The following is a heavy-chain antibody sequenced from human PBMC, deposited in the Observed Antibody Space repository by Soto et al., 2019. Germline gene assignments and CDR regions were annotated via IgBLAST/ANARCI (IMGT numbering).Heavy chain of an antibody. CDR3: AKPNLYCSSTSCYDF. Sequence: GGSLRLSCAASGFTFSIYAMSWVRQTPGKGLEWVSAISGSGGSTYYADSVKGRFTISRDNSRNTLYLQMNSLRAEDTAVYYCAKPNLYCSSTSCYDFWGQGTLVTVSS. V-gene: IGHV3-23*01. D-gene: IGHD2-2*01. CDR2: ISGSGGST. J-gene: IGHJ4*02. CDR1: GFTFSIYA.